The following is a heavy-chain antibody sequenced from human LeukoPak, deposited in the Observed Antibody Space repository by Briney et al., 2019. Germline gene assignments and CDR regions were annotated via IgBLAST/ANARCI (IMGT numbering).Heavy chain of an antibody. V-gene: IGHV4-59*08. Sequence: PSETLSLTCTVSGGSISSYYWSWIRQPPGKGLEWIGYIYYSGSTNYNPSLKSRVTIPVDTSKNQFSLKLSSVTAADTAVYYCARHYGPTVTPVGWGQGTLVTVSS. CDR3: ARHYGPTVTPVG. CDR2: IYYSGST. D-gene: IGHD4-17*01. CDR1: GGSISSYY. J-gene: IGHJ4*02.